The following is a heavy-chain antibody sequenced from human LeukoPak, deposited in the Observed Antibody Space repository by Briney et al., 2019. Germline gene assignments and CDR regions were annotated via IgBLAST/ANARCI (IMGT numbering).Heavy chain of an antibody. J-gene: IGHJ4*02. Sequence: GGSLRLSCAASGFTFSNYGMTWVRQAPGKGLEWVANINQDGSKKFYVDSVKGRFTISRDNAKNALYLQMNSLRAEDTGVYFCARGQTLTFWGQGTLVTVSS. V-gene: IGHV3-7*01. CDR2: INQDGSKK. CDR3: ARGQTLTF. CDR1: GFTFSNYG.